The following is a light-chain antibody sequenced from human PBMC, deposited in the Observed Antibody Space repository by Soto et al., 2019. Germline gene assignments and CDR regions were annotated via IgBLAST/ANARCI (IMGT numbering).Light chain of an antibody. CDR2: GAS. Sequence: DIVLTQSPGTLSLSPGERATLSCRASQSVSSSYLAWYQQKPGQAPRLLIYGASIRATGIPARFSGSGSGTDYPLTTTRLETEEFAVYYWQEYGSSPLTFGGGTKVEIK. CDR1: QSVSSSY. V-gene: IGKV3-20*01. J-gene: IGKJ4*01. CDR3: QEYGSSPLT.